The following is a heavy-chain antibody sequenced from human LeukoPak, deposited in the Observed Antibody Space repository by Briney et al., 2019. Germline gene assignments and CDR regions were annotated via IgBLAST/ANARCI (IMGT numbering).Heavy chain of an antibody. CDR3: ARVGKWLFQYYFDY. CDR1: GGSFSGYY. D-gene: IGHD3-22*01. V-gene: IGHV4-34*01. J-gene: IGHJ4*02. CDR2: INHSGST. Sequence: PSETLSLTCAVYGGSFSGYYWSWIRQPPGKGLEWIGEINHSGSTNYNPSLKSRVTISVDTSKNQFSLKLSSVTAADTAVYYCARVGKWLFQYYFDYWGRGTLVTVSS.